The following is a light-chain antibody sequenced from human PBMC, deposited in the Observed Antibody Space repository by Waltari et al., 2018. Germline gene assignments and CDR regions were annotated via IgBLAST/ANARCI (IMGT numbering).Light chain of an antibody. J-gene: IGLJ1*01. CDR1: RSDGGSYNL. CDR3: CSYAGSSTFV. Sequence: QSALTQPASVSGSPGQSLTIPCTGTRSDGGSYNLVSWYQQHPGKAPKLMIYEVSKRPSGVSNRFSGSKSGNTASLTISGLQAEDEADYYCCSYAGSSTFVFGTGTKVTVL. V-gene: IGLV2-23*02. CDR2: EVS.